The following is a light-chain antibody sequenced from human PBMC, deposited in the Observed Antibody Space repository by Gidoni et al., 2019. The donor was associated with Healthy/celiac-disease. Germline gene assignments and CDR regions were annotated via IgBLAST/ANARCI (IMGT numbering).Light chain of an antibody. CDR1: QGISNY. J-gene: IGKJ5*01. V-gene: IGKV1-27*01. Sequence: DIQMTQSPSSLSASVGDRVTITCRASQGISNYLACYQQKPGKVPKLLISAASTLQSGVPSRFSCSGSGTDFTLTISSLQPEDVATYYCQKYNSAPPITFXXXTRLEIK. CDR2: AAS. CDR3: QKYNSAPPIT.